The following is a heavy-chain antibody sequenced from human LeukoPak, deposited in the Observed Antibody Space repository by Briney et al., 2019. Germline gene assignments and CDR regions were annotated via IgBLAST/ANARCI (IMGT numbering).Heavy chain of an antibody. J-gene: IGHJ4*02. Sequence: PSETLSLTCTVSGASVTCHHWAWIRQPAGKGLEWVGRIHFSGSTNYNPSLRSRVAISLDKSKNELSLTLKSVSAADTAVYYCTRDERNRDDCGGYHYWGRGVLVTVSS. D-gene: IGHD2-21*01. CDR1: GASVTCHH. CDR2: IHFSGST. V-gene: IGHV4-4*07. CDR3: TRDERNRDDCGGYHY.